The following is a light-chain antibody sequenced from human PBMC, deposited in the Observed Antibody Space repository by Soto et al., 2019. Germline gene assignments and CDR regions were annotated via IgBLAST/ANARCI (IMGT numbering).Light chain of an antibody. CDR3: QQYGSSSGT. CDR1: QSISSSY. CDR2: AAS. J-gene: IGKJ1*01. Sequence: EIVLTQSPGTLSLSPGERATLSCRASQSISSSYLAWYQQIPGQAPRLLIYAASSRATGIPDRFSGSGSGTDFTLTINRLEPEDFAVYYCQQYGSSSGTFGQGTXVDIK. V-gene: IGKV3-20*01.